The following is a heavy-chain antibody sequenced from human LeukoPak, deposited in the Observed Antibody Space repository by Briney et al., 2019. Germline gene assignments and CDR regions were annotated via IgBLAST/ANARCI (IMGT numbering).Heavy chain of an antibody. Sequence: SETLSLTCTVSGGSISSYYWSWIRQPPGKGLEWIGYIYYTGTTNYNPSLKSRVTISVDTSKNQFSLRLTSVTAADTAVYYCAREDCGGGTCYGQWGQGTLATVSS. J-gene: IGHJ4*02. D-gene: IGHD2-15*01. CDR3: AREDCGGGTCYGQ. CDR1: GGSISSYY. CDR2: IYYTGTT. V-gene: IGHV4-59*01.